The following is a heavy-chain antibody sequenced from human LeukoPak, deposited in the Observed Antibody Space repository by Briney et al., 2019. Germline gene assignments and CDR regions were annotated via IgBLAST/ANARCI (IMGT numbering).Heavy chain of an antibody. V-gene: IGHV1-46*01. D-gene: IGHD3-10*01. CDR3: ARDFGGSGSKGFDF. CDR1: GYAFTSFY. J-gene: IGHJ4*02. Sequence: ASVKVSCKTSGYAFTSFYIHWVRQAPGQELEWMAVINPSGGWPIYAQKFQGRVTLTKDASTSTVYMALASLTSEDTAVYFCARDFGGSGSKGFDFWGQGTLVTVSS. CDR2: INPSGGWP.